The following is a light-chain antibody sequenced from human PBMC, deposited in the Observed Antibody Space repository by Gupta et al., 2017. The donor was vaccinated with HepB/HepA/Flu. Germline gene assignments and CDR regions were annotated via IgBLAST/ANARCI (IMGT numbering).Light chain of an antibody. V-gene: IGKV3-11*01. CDR1: QFVSSD. Sequence: EIVLTQSPATLSLSPGERATLSCRASQFVSSDLAWYQQKPGQAPRLLLYDASNRATGIPARFSGSGFGTDFTLTISSLEPEDFAVYYCQQRGSWPLTFGGGTKVDIK. J-gene: IGKJ4*01. CDR3: QQRGSWPLT. CDR2: DAS.